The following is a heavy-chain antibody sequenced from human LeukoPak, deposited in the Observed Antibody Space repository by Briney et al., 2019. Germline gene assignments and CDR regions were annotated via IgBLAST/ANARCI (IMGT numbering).Heavy chain of an antibody. CDR1: GGSISSYY. Sequence: SETLSLTCTVSGGSISSYYWSWIRQPPGKGLEWIGYIYYSGRTNYNPSLKSRVTISVDTSKNQFSLKLSSVTAADTAVYYCARVGYCTNGVCGYFDYWGQGTLVTVSS. J-gene: IGHJ4*02. D-gene: IGHD2-8*01. CDR3: ARVGYCTNGVCGYFDY. V-gene: IGHV4-59*01. CDR2: IYYSGRT.